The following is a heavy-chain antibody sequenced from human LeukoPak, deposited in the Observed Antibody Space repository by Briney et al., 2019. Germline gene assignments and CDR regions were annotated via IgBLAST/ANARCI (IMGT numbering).Heavy chain of an antibody. J-gene: IGHJ4*02. CDR2: INWNGGRT. D-gene: IGHD3-22*01. Sequence: GGSLRLSCAASGFMFDDYGMSWVRQAPGKGLEWVSGINWNGGRTGYADSVKGRFTISRDNAKNSLYLQMNSLRAEDTAVYYCARDPGDRTGYYRAFDYWGQGTLVTVSS. CDR1: GFMFDDYG. CDR3: ARDPGDRTGYYRAFDY. V-gene: IGHV3-20*04.